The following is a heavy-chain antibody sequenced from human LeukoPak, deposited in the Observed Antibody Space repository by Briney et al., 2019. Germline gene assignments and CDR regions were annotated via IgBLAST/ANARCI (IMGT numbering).Heavy chain of an antibody. J-gene: IGHJ4*02. D-gene: IGHD6-13*01. Sequence: GGSLRLSCAASGFTFSTYAMSWVRQAPGKGLEWVSAISGTGNSPYYGDSVKGRFTISRDNSKNTLYLQMNSLRAEDTAVYYCAKDPKAASGFVDYWGQGTLVTVSS. V-gene: IGHV3-23*01. CDR2: ISGTGNSP. CDR1: GFTFSTYA. CDR3: AKDPKAASGFVDY.